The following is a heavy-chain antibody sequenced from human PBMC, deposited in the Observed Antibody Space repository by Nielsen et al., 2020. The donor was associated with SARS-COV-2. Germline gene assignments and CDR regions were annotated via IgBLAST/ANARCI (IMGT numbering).Heavy chain of an antibody. D-gene: IGHD3-9*01. CDR2: FIPFLGKA. V-gene: IGHV1-69*04. CDR3: ASCKGDGKYFDCEGFDY. J-gene: IGHJ4*02. Sequence: SVKVSCKAYGGTFRRHAISWVRQAPGQGLEWMGRFIPFLGKANYAQKFQGRVTITADRSASTAYMELSSLRSEDTAVYYCASCKGDGKYFDCEGFDYWGQGTLVTVSS. CDR1: GGTFRRHA.